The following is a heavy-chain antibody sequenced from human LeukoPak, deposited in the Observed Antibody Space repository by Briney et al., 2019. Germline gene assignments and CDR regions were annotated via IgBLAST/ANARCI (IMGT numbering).Heavy chain of an antibody. CDR1: GYTFSDYY. Sequence: GASVNVSCKASGYTFSDYYMHWVRQAPGQGLEWMGWINPNSGGTNYAQKFQGRVTMTRDTSISTAYMELSRLRSDDTAVYYCARDLSDVVVIALPNNWFDPWGQGTLVTVSS. J-gene: IGHJ5*02. CDR3: ARDLSDVVVIALPNNWFDP. D-gene: IGHD2-21*01. CDR2: INPNSGGT. V-gene: IGHV1-2*02.